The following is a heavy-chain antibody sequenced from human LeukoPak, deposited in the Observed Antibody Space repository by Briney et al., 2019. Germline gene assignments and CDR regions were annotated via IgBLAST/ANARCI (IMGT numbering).Heavy chain of an antibody. CDR3: AKPQVTANWYYFHY. Sequence: PGRSLRLSCAASGFTFSSHAMHWVRQAPGKGLEWVAFISYDGSIKYYADSVKGRFTISRDNSKNTLYLQMNSLRPDDTAVYFCAKPQVTANWYYFHYWGQGTLVTVSS. CDR2: ISYDGSIK. V-gene: IGHV3-30-3*02. D-gene: IGHD2-21*02. CDR1: GFTFSSHA. J-gene: IGHJ4*02.